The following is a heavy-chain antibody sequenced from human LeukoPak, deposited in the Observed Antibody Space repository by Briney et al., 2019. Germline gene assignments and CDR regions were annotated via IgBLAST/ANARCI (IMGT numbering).Heavy chain of an antibody. D-gene: IGHD1-26*01. Sequence: ASVKVSCKASGYTFTSYDINWVRQATGQGLEWMGWMNPNSGNTGYAQKFQGRVTITRDTSASTAYMELNSLRSEDMAVYYCARDSGSYYEGAFDIWGQGTMVTVSS. CDR1: GYTFTSYD. J-gene: IGHJ3*02. CDR2: MNPNSGNT. CDR3: ARDSGSYYEGAFDI. V-gene: IGHV1-8*01.